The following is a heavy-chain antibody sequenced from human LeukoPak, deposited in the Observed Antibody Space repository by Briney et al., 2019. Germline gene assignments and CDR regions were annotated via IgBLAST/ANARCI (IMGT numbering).Heavy chain of an antibody. Sequence: PGRSLRLSCAASGFTFSSYAMHWVRRAPGKGLEWVAVISYDGSNKYYADSVKGRFTISRDNSKNTLYLQMNSLRAEDTAVYYCAKSPHSQPGGSFDYWGQGTLVTVSS. CDR3: AKSPHSQPGGSFDY. V-gene: IGHV3-30-3*01. J-gene: IGHJ4*02. D-gene: IGHD2-8*02. CDR2: ISYDGSNK. CDR1: GFTFSSYA.